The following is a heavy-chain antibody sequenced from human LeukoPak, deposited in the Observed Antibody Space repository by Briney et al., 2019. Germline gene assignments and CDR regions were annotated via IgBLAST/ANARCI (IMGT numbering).Heavy chain of an antibody. CDR2: IFNRGST. CDR1: GGSINSHY. D-gene: IGHD6-13*01. Sequence: SETLSLTCTVSGGSINSHYWSWIRQPLGKRLEWISYIFNRGSTNYNPSLRSRVSMSVDTSRDQYSLRLSSVTAADTAIYYCASRPAGTTWYGIFDYWSQGTLVTVSS. J-gene: IGHJ4*02. CDR3: ASRPAGTTWYGIFDY. V-gene: IGHV4-59*11.